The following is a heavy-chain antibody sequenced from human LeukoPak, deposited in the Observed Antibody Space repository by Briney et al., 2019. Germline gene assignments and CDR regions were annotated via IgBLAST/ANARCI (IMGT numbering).Heavy chain of an antibody. CDR3: VKDMWRGYFDF. CDR1: GFTFSSYD. J-gene: IGHJ4*03. V-gene: IGHV3-23*01. Sequence: HSGGSLRLSCAASGFTFSSYDMTWARQAPGKGLEWVSSISGRGDRSFYADSVKGRFTISRESSENTLFLQLNSVRAEDTAIYYCVKDMWRGYFDFWGQGTLVTVSS. D-gene: IGHD2-21*01. CDR2: ISGRGDRS.